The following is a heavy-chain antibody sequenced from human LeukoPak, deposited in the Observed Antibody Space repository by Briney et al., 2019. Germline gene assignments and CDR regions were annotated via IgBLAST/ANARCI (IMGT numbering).Heavy chain of an antibody. V-gene: IGHV3-23*01. D-gene: IGHD2-21*01. CDR1: GFTFNNYA. CDR2: ISGSGGST. Sequence: GGSLRLSCAASGFTFNNYAMTWVRQAPGKGLEWVSLISGSGGSTYYADSVKGRFTISRDNSKNTLYLQMNSLRAEDTAVYYCAKGEEWPRPIVVAHLGVPRNYFDYWGQGTLVTVSS. J-gene: IGHJ4*02. CDR3: AKGEEWPRPIVVAHLGVPRNYFDY.